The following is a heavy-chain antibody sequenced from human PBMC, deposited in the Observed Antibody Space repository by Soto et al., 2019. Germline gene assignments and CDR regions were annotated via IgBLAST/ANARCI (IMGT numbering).Heavy chain of an antibody. CDR1: GYIFTAYA. V-gene: IGHV1-3*01. CDR2: INVDNGNK. CDR3: ARDQNYRSAGSPMAY. D-gene: IGHD6-19*01. J-gene: IGHJ4*02. Sequence: ASVKVSCKTSGYIFTAYAMHWVRQAPEQRLEGMGWINVDNGNKIYSQKFQGRVTFTRDTSASTAYMELSSLTSGDTAVYFCARDQNYRSAGSPMAYWGQGTLVTVSS.